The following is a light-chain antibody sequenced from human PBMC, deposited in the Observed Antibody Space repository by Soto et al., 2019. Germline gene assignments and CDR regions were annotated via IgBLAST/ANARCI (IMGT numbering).Light chain of an antibody. J-gene: IGLJ1*01. CDR3: CSYAGSYTLYV. Sequence: QSALTQPRSVSGSPGQSVTISCTGTSSDVGGYNYVSWYQQLPGKDPKLMISDVSKRPSGVPDRFSGSKSGNTASLTISGLQAEDDADYYCCSYAGSYTLYVFGTGTKLTVL. CDR1: SSDVGGYNY. CDR2: DVS. V-gene: IGLV2-11*01.